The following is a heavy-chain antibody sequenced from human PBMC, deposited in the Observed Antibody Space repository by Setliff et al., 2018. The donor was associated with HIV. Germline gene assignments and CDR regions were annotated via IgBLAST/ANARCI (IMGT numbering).Heavy chain of an antibody. V-gene: IGHV3-30*04. J-gene: IGHJ6*02. Sequence: PGGSLRLSCAASGFTFSSYAMHWVRQAPGKGLEWVAVISYDGSNKYYADSVKGRFTISRDNSKNSLYLQMNSLRVEDTALYYCVRGHLDYYGMDVWGQGTTVTVSS. CDR2: ISYDGSNK. CDR1: GFTFSSYA. CDR3: VRGHLDYYGMDV.